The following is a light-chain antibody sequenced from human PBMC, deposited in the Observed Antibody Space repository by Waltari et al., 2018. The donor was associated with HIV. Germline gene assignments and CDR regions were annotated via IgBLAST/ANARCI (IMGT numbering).Light chain of an antibody. CDR1: HSNIGNNA. Sequence: QSVLTQPPSLSEAPRQRVTISCSGSHSNIGNNAVNWYQQHPGKAPKLLIYYNDLLPSGVSDRFSGSRSGTSASLAISGLQSEDEAHYYCASWDDRLNGWVFGGGTQLTVL. J-gene: IGLJ3*02. CDR3: ASWDDRLNGWV. V-gene: IGLV1-36*01. CDR2: YND.